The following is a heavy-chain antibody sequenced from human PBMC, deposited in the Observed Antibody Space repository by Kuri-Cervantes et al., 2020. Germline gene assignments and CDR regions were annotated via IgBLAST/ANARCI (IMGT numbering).Heavy chain of an antibody. CDR1: GFTFSSYG. V-gene: IGHV3-30*02. CDR3: AKDREGITMVRGIIISRYDYYYMDV. CDR2: IRYDGSNK. D-gene: IGHD3-10*01. Sequence: GGSLRLSCAASGFTFSSYGMHWVRQAPGKGLEWVAFIRYDGSNKYYADSVKGRFTISRDNSKNTLYLQMNSLRAEDTAVYYCAKDREGITMVRGIIISRYDYYYMDVWGKGTTVTVSS. J-gene: IGHJ6*03.